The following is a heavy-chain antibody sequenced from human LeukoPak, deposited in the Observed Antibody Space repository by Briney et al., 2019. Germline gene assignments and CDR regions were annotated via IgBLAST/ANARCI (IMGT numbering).Heavy chain of an antibody. Sequence: SETLSLTCTVSGGSISSYYWSWIRQPPGGGLEWIGYIYYSRSTNYNPSLKSRVTISVDTSKNQFSLKLSSVTAADTAVYYCARDLYYYDSSGYYYRYFDYWGQGTLVTVSS. D-gene: IGHD3-22*01. CDR2: IYYSRST. CDR1: GGSISSYY. J-gene: IGHJ4*02. CDR3: ARDLYYYDSSGYYYRYFDY. V-gene: IGHV4-59*01.